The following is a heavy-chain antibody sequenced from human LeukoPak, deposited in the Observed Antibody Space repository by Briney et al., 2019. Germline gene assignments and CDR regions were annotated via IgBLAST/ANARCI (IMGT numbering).Heavy chain of an antibody. CDR2: ISGSGGST. CDR1: AFTFSIYA. J-gene: IGHJ4*02. V-gene: IGHV3-23*01. D-gene: IGHD3-10*01. CDR3: ARAVVDGSGSYYNVYFDY. Sequence: GGSLRLSCAASAFTFSIYAMSWVRQAPGKGLEWVSAISGSGGSTYYADSVKGRFTISRDNSKNTLYLQMNSLRAEDTAVYYCARAVVDGSGSYYNVYFDYWGQGTLVTVSS.